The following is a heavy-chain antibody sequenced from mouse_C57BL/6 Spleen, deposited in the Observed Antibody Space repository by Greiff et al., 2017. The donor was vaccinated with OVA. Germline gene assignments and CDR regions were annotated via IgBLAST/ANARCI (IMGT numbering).Heavy chain of an antibody. CDR3: ARSNGGSSYDY. D-gene: IGHD1-1*01. CDR1: GFTFTSYW. V-gene: IGHV1-7*01. Sequence: QVQLQQSGAELAKPGASVKLSCTASGFTFTSYWMHWVQQRPGQGLEWIGYINPRSGYTKYNQKFKDKATLTADKSSSTAYMQLSSLTYEDAAVYYCARSNGGSSYDYWGQGTTLTVSS. CDR2: INPRSGYT. J-gene: IGHJ2*01.